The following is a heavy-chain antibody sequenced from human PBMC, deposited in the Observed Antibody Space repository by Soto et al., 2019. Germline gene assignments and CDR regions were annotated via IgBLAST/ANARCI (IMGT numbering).Heavy chain of an antibody. V-gene: IGHV3-23*01. CDR1: GFTFINYA. Sequence: EVQLLESGGDLVQPGGSLSLSCAASGFTFINYAMSWVRQAPGKGLEWVSTISDTGDSTYYAASVRGRFTISGDNSKNTLYLQMVSMWAEDTAVFLRAKSPLSRNPRLTLTTCFDYWGQGALVSASS. CDR2: ISDTGDST. CDR3: AKSPLSRNPRLTLTTCFDY. D-gene: IGHD4-17*01. J-gene: IGHJ4*02.